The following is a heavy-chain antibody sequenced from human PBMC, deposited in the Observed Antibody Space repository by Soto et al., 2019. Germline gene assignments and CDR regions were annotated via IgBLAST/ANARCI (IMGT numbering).Heavy chain of an antibody. Sequence: GGSLRLSCAASGFTFSSYSMNWVRQAPGKGLEWVSYISSSSSTIYYADSVKGRFTISRDNAKNSLYLQMNSLRAEDTAVYYCARDGPILEWLLPIRQKFDYWGQGTLVTVSS. CDR3: ARDGPILEWLLPIRQKFDY. J-gene: IGHJ4*02. V-gene: IGHV3-48*01. D-gene: IGHD3-3*01. CDR1: GFTFSSYS. CDR2: ISSSSSTI.